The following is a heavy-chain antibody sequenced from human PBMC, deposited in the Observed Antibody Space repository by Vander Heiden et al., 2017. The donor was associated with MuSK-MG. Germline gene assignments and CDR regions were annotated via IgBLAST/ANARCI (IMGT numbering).Heavy chain of an antibody. D-gene: IGHD3-16*02. J-gene: IGHJ4*02. Sequence: EVQLVQSGAEVKKPGESLKISCKGSGYSFTSDWIGWVRQMPGKGLEWMGIIYPGDSDTRYSPSFQGQVTISADKSISTAYLQWSSLKASDTAMYYCARLEAFGGVIVIPPSFFDYWGQGTLVTVSS. CDR3: ARLEAFGGVIVIPPSFFDY. CDR1: GYSFTSDW. CDR2: IYPGDSDT. V-gene: IGHV5-51*01.